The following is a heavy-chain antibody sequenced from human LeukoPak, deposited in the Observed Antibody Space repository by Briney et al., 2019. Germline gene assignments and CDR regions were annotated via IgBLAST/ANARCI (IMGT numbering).Heavy chain of an antibody. CDR1: GYTFTNYG. Sequence: ASVKVSCKASGYTFTNYGISWVRQAPGQGLEWMGWISAYNGNTNYAQKLQGRVTMTTDTSTSTAYMELRSLRSDDTAVYYCASSSSSEQLIDAFDIWGQGTMVTVSS. CDR3: ASSSSSEQLIDAFDI. CDR2: ISAYNGNT. V-gene: IGHV1-18*01. D-gene: IGHD6-6*01. J-gene: IGHJ3*02.